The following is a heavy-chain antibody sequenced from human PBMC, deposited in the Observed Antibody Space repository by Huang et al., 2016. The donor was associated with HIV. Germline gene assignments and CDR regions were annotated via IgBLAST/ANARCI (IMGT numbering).Heavy chain of an antibody. J-gene: IGHJ4*02. CDR1: GYTFSTYG. CDR2: ISSYNGDI. CDR3: ARKATVTAGIDY. V-gene: IGHV1-18*01. Sequence: QIQLVQSAAEVKKPGASVKVSCRASGYTFSTYGMSWVRPAPGQRLEWMGWISSYNGDIKFAQNFKGRLTMTTDTSTLTAYMELRSLRSDDTALYYCARKATVTAGIDYWGQGTLVTVSS. D-gene: IGHD4-17*01.